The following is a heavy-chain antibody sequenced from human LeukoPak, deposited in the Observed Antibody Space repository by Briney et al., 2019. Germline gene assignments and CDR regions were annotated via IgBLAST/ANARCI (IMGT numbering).Heavy chain of an antibody. D-gene: IGHD2-21*02. CDR3: ARGHCGGDCYQDY. Sequence: ASVKVSCKASGYTFTGYYMHWVRQAPGQGLEWMGWINPNSGGANYAQKFQGRVTMTRDTSISTAYMELSRLRSDDTAVYYCARGHCGGDCYQDYWGQGTLVTVSS. CDR2: INPNSGGA. V-gene: IGHV1-2*02. J-gene: IGHJ4*02. CDR1: GYTFTGYY.